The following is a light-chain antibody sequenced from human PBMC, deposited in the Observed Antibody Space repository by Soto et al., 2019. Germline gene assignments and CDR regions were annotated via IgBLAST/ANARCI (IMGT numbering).Light chain of an antibody. Sequence: DIQMTQSHLSLHAALWERVTITCRAIQSISSYLNWYQQKPGKAPKLLIYAASSLQSGVPSRFSGSGSGTDFTLTISSLEPEDFAVYYCQQLTDWPPQWTFGQGTKVDIK. CDR2: AAS. CDR3: QQLTDWPPQWT. J-gene: IGKJ1*01. CDR1: QSISSY. V-gene: IGKV1-39*01.